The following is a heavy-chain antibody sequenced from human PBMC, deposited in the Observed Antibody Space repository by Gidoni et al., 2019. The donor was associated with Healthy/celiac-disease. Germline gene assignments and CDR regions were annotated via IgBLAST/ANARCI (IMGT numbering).Heavy chain of an antibody. CDR1: GGSISRSNW. Sequence: QVQLQESGPGLVKPSGTLSPTCAVSGGSISRSNWWCWVRQPPGKGLEWIGEIYHSGSTNYNPSLKSRVTISVDKSKNQFSLKLSSVTAADTAVYYCARANYKLGIASGTLIDYWGQGTLVTVSS. CDR3: ARANYKLGIASGTLIDY. CDR2: IYHSGST. D-gene: IGHD6-13*01. V-gene: IGHV4-4*02. J-gene: IGHJ4*02.